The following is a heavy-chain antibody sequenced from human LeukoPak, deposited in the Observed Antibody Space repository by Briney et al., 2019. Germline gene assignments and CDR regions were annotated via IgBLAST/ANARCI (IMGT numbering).Heavy chain of an antibody. D-gene: IGHD3-16*01. Sequence: GGSLRIFCAASGFTVRNNYVTWVRQAPGKGLEWVSIIYSDGRTYYADSVKGRFTISRDNSKNTLYLQMNSLRAEDTAVYYCARDTGGFDYWGQGTLVTVSS. CDR2: IYSDGRT. V-gene: IGHV3-53*01. J-gene: IGHJ4*02. CDR3: ARDTGGFDY. CDR1: GFTVRNNY.